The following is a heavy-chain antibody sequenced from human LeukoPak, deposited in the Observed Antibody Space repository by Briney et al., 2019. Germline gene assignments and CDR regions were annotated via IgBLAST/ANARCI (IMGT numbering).Heavy chain of an antibody. CDR1: GFTFSSYS. J-gene: IGHJ4*02. CDR2: ISSSSSYI. CDR3: ARGGHFDSSFDY. D-gene: IGHD3-9*01. V-gene: IGHV3-21*01. Sequence: PGGSLRLSCAASGFTFSSYSMNWVRQAPGKGLEWVSSISSSSSYIYYADSVKGRFTISRDNAKNSLYLQMNSLRAEDTAVYYCARGGHFDSSFDYWGQGTLVTVSP.